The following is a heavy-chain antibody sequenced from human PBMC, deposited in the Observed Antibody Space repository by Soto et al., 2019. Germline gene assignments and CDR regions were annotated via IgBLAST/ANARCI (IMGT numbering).Heavy chain of an antibody. V-gene: IGHV3-21*01. CDR3: ATSPGVGVRGAD. CDR1: GCTFSAYN. Sequence: XGSLRVRWAGSGCTFSAYNINWVRQAPGKGLEWVSSISAGSLFIYQPDSMKGRFTISRDDARNSVYLQMSGLTAEDTAVYYCATSPGVGVRGADWGQGTLVTVSS. J-gene: IGHJ4*02. CDR2: ISAGSLFI. D-gene: IGHD3-16*01.